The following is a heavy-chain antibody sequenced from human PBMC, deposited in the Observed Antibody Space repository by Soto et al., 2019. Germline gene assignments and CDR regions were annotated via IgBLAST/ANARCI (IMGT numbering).Heavy chain of an antibody. V-gene: IGHV3-73*01. J-gene: IGHJ6*03. D-gene: IGHD3-3*01. CDR1: XFTFSGSA. Sequence: PGGSLRLSCAASXFTFSGSAMHWVRQASGKGLEWVGRIRSKPNNYATAYGASVKGRFTISRDDSKNTAYLQMNSLNTEDTAVYYCSRQASDFWSGKPQYYMDVWGKGTTVTVSS. CDR2: IRSKPNNYAT. CDR3: SRQASDFWSGKPQYYMDV.